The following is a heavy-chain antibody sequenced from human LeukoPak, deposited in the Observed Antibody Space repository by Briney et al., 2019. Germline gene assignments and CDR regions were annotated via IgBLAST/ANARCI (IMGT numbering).Heavy chain of an antibody. J-gene: IGHJ4*02. CDR2: IYSSGST. D-gene: IGHD4-11*01. CDR3: AREGTTVTHFDY. V-gene: IGHV4-59*01. Sequence: SETLSLTCAVSGGSISGYYWSWIRQPPGKGLEWIGYIYSSGSTNYNPSLKSRVTISIDTSKNQFSLKLTSVTAADTAVYYCAREGTTVTHFDYWGQGTLVTVSS. CDR1: GGSISGYY.